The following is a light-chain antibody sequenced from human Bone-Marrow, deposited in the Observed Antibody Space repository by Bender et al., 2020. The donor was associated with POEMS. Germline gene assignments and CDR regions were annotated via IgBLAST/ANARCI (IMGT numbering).Light chain of an antibody. Sequence: QSALTQPASVSGSLGQSITISCTGTSSDVGGYNYVSWYQQHPGKAPKLIIYDVSKRPSGVSDRFSGSKSGNTASLSISGLRAEDEADYFCSSHTPSPTHVLGTGTKVP. V-gene: IGLV2-14*03. J-gene: IGLJ1*01. CDR3: SSHTPSPTHV. CDR2: DVS. CDR1: SSDVGGYNY.